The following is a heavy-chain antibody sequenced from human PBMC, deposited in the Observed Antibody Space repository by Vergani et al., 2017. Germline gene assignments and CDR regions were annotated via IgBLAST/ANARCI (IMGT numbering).Heavy chain of an antibody. D-gene: IGHD6-6*01. CDR2: IYDSRNN. CDR1: GMSISNNNYY. Sequence: QLQLQESGPRLVKPSETMSLTCSLSGMSISNNNYYWGWIRQPPGKGLEWIGSIYDSRNNNYSPSLKSRVSISVDTSKNQFSLNLTSVTAADTAVYYCARHLRQLARNDVFDIWGHGTLVTVSS. V-gene: IGHV4-39*01. CDR3: ARHLRQLARNDVFDI. J-gene: IGHJ3*02.